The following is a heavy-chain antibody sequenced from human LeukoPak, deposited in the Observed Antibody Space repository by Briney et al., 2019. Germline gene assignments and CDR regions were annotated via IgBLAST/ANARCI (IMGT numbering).Heavy chain of an antibody. CDR3: ARDLEIRGYYYGMDV. CDR1: GFTFSSYD. Sequence: GGSLRLSCAASGFTFSSYDMHWVRQATGKGLEWVSAIGTAGDTYYPGSVKGRFTISRENAKDSLYLQMNSLRAEGTAVYYCARDLEIRGYYYGMDVWGQGTTVTVSS. J-gene: IGHJ6*02. CDR2: IGTAGDT. D-gene: IGHD5-24*01. V-gene: IGHV3-13*01.